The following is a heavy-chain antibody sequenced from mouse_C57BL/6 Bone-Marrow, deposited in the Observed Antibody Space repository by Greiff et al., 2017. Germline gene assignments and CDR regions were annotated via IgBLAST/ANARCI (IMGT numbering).Heavy chain of an antibody. Sequence: QVQLQQPGTELVKPGASVKLSCKASGYTFTSYWMHWVNQRPGQGLEWIGNINPSNGGTNYNEKFKSKATLTVDKSSSTAYMQLSSLTSEDSAVYYCARKGSNYAYFDYWGQGTTLTVSS. V-gene: IGHV1-53*01. CDR2: INPSNGGT. CDR3: ARKGSNYAYFDY. D-gene: IGHD2-5*01. CDR1: GYTFTSYW. J-gene: IGHJ2*01.